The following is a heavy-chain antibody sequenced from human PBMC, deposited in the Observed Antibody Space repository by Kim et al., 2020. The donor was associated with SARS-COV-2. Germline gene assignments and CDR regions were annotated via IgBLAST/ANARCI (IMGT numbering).Heavy chain of an antibody. D-gene: IGHD1-26*01. CDR1: GFTFSSYG. CDR2: ISYDGSNK. Sequence: GGSLRLSCAASGFTFSSYGMHWVRQAPGKGLEWVAVISYDGSNKYYADSVKGRFTISRDNSKNTLYLQMNSLRAEDTAVYYCAKDRQKRGGSYEGFDYWGQGTLVTVSS. J-gene: IGHJ4*02. CDR3: AKDRQKRGGSYEGFDY. V-gene: IGHV3-30*18.